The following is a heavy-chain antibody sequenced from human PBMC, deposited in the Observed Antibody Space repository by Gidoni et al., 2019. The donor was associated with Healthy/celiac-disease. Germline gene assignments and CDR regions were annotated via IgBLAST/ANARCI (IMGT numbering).Heavy chain of an antibody. J-gene: IGHJ3*02. D-gene: IGHD2-15*01. CDR3: ARVLDCSGGSCYRWDDAFDI. CDR1: GFPFRRFS. CDR2: ISSSSSYI. Sequence: EVQLVESGGGLVKPGGSLRLSCAASGFPFRRFSMNRFRQAPGKGLEWVSSISSSSSYIYYADSVKGRFTISRDNAKNSLYLQMNSLRAEDTAVYYCARVLDCSGGSCYRWDDAFDIWGQGTMVTVSS. V-gene: IGHV3-21*01.